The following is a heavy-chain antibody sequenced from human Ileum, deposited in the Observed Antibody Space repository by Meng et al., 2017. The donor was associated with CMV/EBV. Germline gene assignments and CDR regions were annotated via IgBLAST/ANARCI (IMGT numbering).Heavy chain of an antibody. D-gene: IGHD1-26*01. V-gene: IGHV3-7*01. CDR2: IKQDGSEK. CDR3: ARASNYARDY. J-gene: IGHJ4*02. CDR1: GFTFRNYW. Sequence: GESLKISCAASGFTFRNYWMSWVRQAPGKGMEWVASIKQDGSEKNYVDSVKGRFTISRDKAKNSLYLQMNSLRVEDTAVYFCARASNYARDYWGQGTLVTVSS.